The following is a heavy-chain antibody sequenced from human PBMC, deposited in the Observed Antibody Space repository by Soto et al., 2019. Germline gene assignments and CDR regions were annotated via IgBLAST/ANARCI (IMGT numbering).Heavy chain of an antibody. Sequence: QLQLQESGPGLVKPSETLSLTCTVSGGSISSSSYYWGWIRQPPGKGLEWIGSIYYSGSTYYNPSLKSRVTISVDTSKNQFSLKLISVTAADTAVYYCARHVDYGDYRVYFDYWGQGTLVTVSS. CDR3: ARHVDYGDYRVYFDY. CDR1: GGSISSSSYY. V-gene: IGHV4-39*01. CDR2: IYYSGST. D-gene: IGHD4-17*01. J-gene: IGHJ4*02.